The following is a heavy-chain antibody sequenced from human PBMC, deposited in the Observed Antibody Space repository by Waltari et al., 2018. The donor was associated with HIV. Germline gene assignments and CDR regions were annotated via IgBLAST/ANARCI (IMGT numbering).Heavy chain of an antibody. J-gene: IGHJ5*02. CDR1: GHRPRSYR. CDR3: AKLRSGSYDWFDP. V-gene: IGHV5-10-1*01. Sequence: EVQLVQSGAAVKKPGVPLRSSCKSSGHRPRSYRISWVRPLPGKGLDWLGRIDPSDSYTNYSPSFQGHVTISADKSISTAYLQWSSLKASDTAMYYCAKLRSGSYDWFDPWGQGTLVTVSS. D-gene: IGHD3-10*01. CDR2: IDPSDSYT.